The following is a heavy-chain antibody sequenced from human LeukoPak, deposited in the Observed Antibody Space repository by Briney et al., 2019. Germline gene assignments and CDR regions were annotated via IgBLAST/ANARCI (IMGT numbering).Heavy chain of an antibody. V-gene: IGHV1-2*02. CDR1: GYTFTGYY. CDR3: ARGGYSYGDFDS. Sequence: GASLKVSCKASGYTFTGYYIHWVRLAPGQGLAWMGRINSNNGVSNYAQRFQGRVTMTRDTSISTAYMELSSLTSDDTAIYYCARGGYSYGDFDSWGQGALVTVSS. D-gene: IGHD5-18*01. CDR2: INSNNGVS. J-gene: IGHJ4*02.